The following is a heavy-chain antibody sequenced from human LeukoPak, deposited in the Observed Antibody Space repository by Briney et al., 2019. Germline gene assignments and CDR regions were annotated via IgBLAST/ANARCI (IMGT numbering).Heavy chain of an antibody. CDR1: GFSFSSYG. CDR3: ARDIEDGVS. V-gene: IGHV3-74*01. Sequence: GGSLTLSCAASGFSFSSYGMSWFRQAPGKGLVWVARIRSDGTITSYADSVKGRFTISRDNAKNTLYLQMNSLRAEDTAVYYCARDIEDGVSWGQGTLVTVSS. D-gene: IGHD5-24*01. CDR2: IRSDGTIT. J-gene: IGHJ5*02.